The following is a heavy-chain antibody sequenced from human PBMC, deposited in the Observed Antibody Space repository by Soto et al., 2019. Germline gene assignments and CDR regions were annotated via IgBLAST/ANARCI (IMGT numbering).Heavy chain of an antibody. CDR1: GFTFSSYA. CDR2: ISGSGGST. Sequence: XGSLRLSCAASGFTFSSYALSWVRQAPGKGLEWVSAISGSGGSTYYADSVKGRFTISRDNSKNTLYLQMNSLRAEETAVYYCAKPYCSSTSCYNKKGDAFDIWGQGTMVTVSS. D-gene: IGHD2-2*02. V-gene: IGHV3-23*01. J-gene: IGHJ3*02. CDR3: AKPYCSSTSCYNKKGDAFDI.